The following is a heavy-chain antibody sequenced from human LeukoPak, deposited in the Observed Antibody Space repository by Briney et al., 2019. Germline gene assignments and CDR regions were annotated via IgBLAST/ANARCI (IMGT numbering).Heavy chain of an antibody. CDR2: IKSDGSEE. D-gene: IGHD3-10*01. CDR3: ARGDLWLGH. V-gene: IGHV3-7*01. CDR1: GFIFSSYW. J-gene: IGHJ4*02. Sequence: GGSLRLSCATSGFIFSSYWMCWVRQAPGKGLEWVANIKSDGSEEYYGDSVKGRFTISRDNAKNSLYLQMNSLRVEDTAVYYCARGDLWLGHWGQGSLATVSS.